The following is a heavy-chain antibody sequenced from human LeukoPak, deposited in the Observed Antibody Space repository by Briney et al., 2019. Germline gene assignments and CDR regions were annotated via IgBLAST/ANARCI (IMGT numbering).Heavy chain of an antibody. CDR3: ARDRGGAEWWPNAFDI. V-gene: IGHV3-33*01. D-gene: IGHD2-15*01. J-gene: IGHJ3*02. Sequence: GKSLRLSCAASGFTFSSYGMLWVRQAPGKGLEWVAVIWYDGSNKYYAGSVKGRFTISRDNSKNTLYLQMNSLRAEDTAVYYCARDRGGAEWWPNAFDIWGQGTMVTVSS. CDR1: GFTFSSYG. CDR2: IWYDGSNK.